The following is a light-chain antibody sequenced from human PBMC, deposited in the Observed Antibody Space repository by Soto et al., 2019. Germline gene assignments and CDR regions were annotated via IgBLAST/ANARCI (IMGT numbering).Light chain of an antibody. J-gene: IGKJ4*01. Sequence: EIVMTQSPVTLSVSPGERATLSCRASHDVSSRLAWYQQKPGQAPRLLIYDASTRATGLPARFSGSGSGTEFTLPISSLQSEDFAVYYCQHYTNWPLTFGGGTKVEIK. CDR3: QHYTNWPLT. V-gene: IGKV3-15*01. CDR2: DAS. CDR1: HDVSSR.